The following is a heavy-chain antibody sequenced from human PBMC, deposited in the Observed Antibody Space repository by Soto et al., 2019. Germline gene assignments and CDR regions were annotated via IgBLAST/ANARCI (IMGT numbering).Heavy chain of an antibody. D-gene: IGHD5-18*01. J-gene: IGHJ6*02. CDR2: INHSGST. Sequence: SETLSLTCAVYGGSSSGYYWSWIRQPPGKGLEWIGEINHSGSTNYNPSLKSRVTISVDTSKNQFSLKLSSVTAADTAVYYCARDGGDTAMVYYYYGMDVWGQGTTVTVSS. CDR3: ARDGGDTAMVYYYYGMDV. V-gene: IGHV4-34*01. CDR1: GGSSSGYY.